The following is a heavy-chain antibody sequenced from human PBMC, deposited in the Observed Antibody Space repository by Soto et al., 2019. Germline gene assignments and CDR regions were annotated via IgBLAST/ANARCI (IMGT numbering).Heavy chain of an antibody. CDR3: AKGDYYDSSGYYTTRNYYYYGMDV. V-gene: IGHV3-23*01. J-gene: IGHJ6*02. CDR2: ISGSGGST. CDR1: GFTFSAYA. D-gene: IGHD3-22*01. Sequence: GGSLRLSCAASGFTFSAYALSWVRQAPGKGLEWVSAISGSGGSTYYADSVKGRFTISRDNSKNTLYLQMNSLRVEDTAVYYCAKGDYYDSSGYYTTRNYYYYGMDVWGQGTTVTVSS.